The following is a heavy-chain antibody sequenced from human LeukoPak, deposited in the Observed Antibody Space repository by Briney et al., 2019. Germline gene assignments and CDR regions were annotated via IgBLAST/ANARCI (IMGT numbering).Heavy chain of an antibody. CDR1: GGSVSSGTYY. Sequence: SETLSLTCTVSGGSVSSGTYYWSWIRQPPGKGLEWIGYIYYSGSTNYNPSLKSRVTISVDTSKNQFSLKLSSVTAADTAVYYCARVFSRYSSSRYYFDYWGQGTLVTVSS. CDR2: IYYSGST. D-gene: IGHD6-13*01. V-gene: IGHV4-61*01. CDR3: ARVFSRYSSSRYYFDY. J-gene: IGHJ4*02.